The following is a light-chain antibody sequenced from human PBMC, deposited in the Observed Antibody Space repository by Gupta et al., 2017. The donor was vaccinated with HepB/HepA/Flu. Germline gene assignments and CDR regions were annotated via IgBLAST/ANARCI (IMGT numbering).Light chain of an antibody. CDR3: SSYTSSSARRV. CDR1: SSDVGDYNY. CDR2: DVS. J-gene: IGLJ2*01. Sequence: QSALTQPASVSGSPGQSITISCTGTSSDVGDYNYVSWYQQHPGKAPKLMIYDVSNRPSGVSNRFSGSKSGYTASLTISGLQAEDEADYYCSSYTSSSARRVFGGGTKLTVL. V-gene: IGLV2-14*03.